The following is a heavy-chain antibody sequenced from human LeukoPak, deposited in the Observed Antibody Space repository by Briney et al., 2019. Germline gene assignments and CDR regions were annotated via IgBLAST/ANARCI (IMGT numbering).Heavy chain of an antibody. J-gene: IGHJ4*02. CDR2: IYENGGTT. CDR3: AKDFRIGYSAHFDY. CDR1: GFTFSSYA. V-gene: IGHV3-23*01. D-gene: IGHD2-21*01. Sequence: GGSLRLSCAASGFTFSSYAMSWVRQAPEKGLEFVSGIYENGGTTYYADSVKGRFSISRDNSKNILYLQMDSLRGEDTAVYYCAKDFRIGYSAHFDYWGQGALVTVSS.